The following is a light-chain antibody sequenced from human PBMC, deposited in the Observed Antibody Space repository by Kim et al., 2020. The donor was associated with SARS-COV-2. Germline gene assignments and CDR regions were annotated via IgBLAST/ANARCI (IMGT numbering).Light chain of an antibody. CDR1: QGISSY. V-gene: IGKV1-9*01. CDR2: SAS. Sequence: SVGDRLTHTCRASQGISSYLAWYQQEPAKAPKLLIYSASTLQSGVPSRFIGSGSGTEFTLTIISLHPEGFATYYCQQLNSYLALTFGGGTKVDIK. J-gene: IGKJ4*01. CDR3: QQLNSYLALT.